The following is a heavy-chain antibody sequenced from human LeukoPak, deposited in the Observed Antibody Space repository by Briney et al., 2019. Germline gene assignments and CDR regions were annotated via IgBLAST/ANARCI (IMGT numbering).Heavy chain of an antibody. CDR1: GFTFSSHA. Sequence: GGSLRLSCAASGFTFSSHAMTWVRQAPGKGLEWVSAISDSDGTYYADSVKGRFTISRDNSKNTLYLQMNNLSAEDTAIYYCAKDQSNFDYWGQGTLVTVSS. CDR2: ISDSDGT. J-gene: IGHJ4*02. V-gene: IGHV3-23*01. CDR3: AKDQSNFDY.